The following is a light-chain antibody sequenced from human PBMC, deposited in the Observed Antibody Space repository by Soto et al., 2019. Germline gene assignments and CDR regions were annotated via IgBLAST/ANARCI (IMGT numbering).Light chain of an antibody. CDR2: DAF. Sequence: AIQLTQSPSSLSASVGDRVAITCRASQGISSALAWYQQKPGKAPKLLIYDAFSLQSGVPSRFSGSGSGTDYTLTISSLQPEDFATYYCEQFNGYPLTFGPGTKVDIK. CDR3: EQFNGYPLT. J-gene: IGKJ3*01. V-gene: IGKV1-13*02. CDR1: QGISSA.